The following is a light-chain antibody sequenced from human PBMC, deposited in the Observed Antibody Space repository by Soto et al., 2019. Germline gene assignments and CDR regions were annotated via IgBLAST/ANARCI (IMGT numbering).Light chain of an antibody. CDR1: QSVSSN. J-gene: IGKJ2*01. Sequence: EIVMTQSPDTLSVSPGERATLSCRASQSVSSNLAWFQQKPGQAPRLLIYGASTRATGIPARFSGSGSGTEFTLTISSLKSEDFAVYYCQQYNNWPPNTFGQGTKVDIK. V-gene: IGKV3-15*01. CDR2: GAS. CDR3: QQYNNWPPNT.